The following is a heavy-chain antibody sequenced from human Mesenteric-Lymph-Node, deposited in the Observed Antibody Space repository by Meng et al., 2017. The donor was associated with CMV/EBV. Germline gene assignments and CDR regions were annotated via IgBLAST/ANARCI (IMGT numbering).Heavy chain of an antibody. Sequence: GGSLRLSCAASGFTFSSYWMSWVRQAPGKGLEWVSGISWNSNTIDYADSVKGRFTVSRDNAKNSLYLQMNSLRVEDTALYYCARAGFYGFWSGYYGGYNWFDPWGQGTLVTVSS. CDR2: ISWNSNTI. CDR1: GFTFSSYW. J-gene: IGHJ5*02. V-gene: IGHV3-48*04. CDR3: ARAGFYGFWSGYYGGYNWFDP. D-gene: IGHD3-3*01.